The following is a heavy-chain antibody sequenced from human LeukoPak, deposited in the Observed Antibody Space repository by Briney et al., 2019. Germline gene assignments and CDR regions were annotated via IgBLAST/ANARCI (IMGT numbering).Heavy chain of an antibody. J-gene: IGHJ6*03. CDR1: GFTFSSYE. D-gene: IGHD3-22*01. CDR3: ARDYNDSSGYYYYYYYMYV. V-gene: IGHV3-48*03. Sequence: PGESLRLSCAASGFTFSSYEMNWVRQAPGKGLEWVSYISSSGSTIYYADSVKGRFTISRDNAKNSLYLQMNSLRAEDTAVYYCARDYNDSSGYYYYYYYMYVWGKGTTVTVSS. CDR2: ISSSGSTI.